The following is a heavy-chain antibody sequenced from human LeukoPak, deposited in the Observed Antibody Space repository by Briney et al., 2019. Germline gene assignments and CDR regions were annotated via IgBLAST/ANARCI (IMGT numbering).Heavy chain of an antibody. CDR2: INHSGST. D-gene: IGHD2-15*01. J-gene: IGHJ4*02. Sequence: SETLSLTCAVYGGSFSGYYWSWICQPPGKGLEWIGEINHSGSTNYNPSLKSRVTISVDTSKNQFSLKLSSVTAADTAVYYCASLLCSGGSCSTHFDYWGQGTLVTVSS. V-gene: IGHV4-34*01. CDR1: GGSFSGYY. CDR3: ASLLCSGGSCSTHFDY.